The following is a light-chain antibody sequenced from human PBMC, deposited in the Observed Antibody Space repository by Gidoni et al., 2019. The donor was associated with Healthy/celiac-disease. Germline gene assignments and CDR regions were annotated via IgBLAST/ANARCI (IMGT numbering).Light chain of an antibody. J-gene: IGLJ2*01. CDR1: SSNIGNNY. CDR2: DNN. Sequence: QSVLTQPPSVSAAPGQKVTISCSGSSSNIGNNYVSWYQQLPGTAPKLLIYDNNKRPSGIPDRFSGSKSGTSATLGSTGLQTGDEADYYCGTWDSSLSAGPVVFGGGTKLTVL. V-gene: IGLV1-51*01. CDR3: GTWDSSLSAGPVV.